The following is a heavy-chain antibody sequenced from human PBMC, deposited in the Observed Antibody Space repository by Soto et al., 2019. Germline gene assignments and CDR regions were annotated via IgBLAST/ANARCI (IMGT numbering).Heavy chain of an antibody. CDR1: GYTFTGYY. CDR2: INPNSGGT. V-gene: IGHV1-2*04. J-gene: IGHJ6*02. CDR3: ARSSHYRRAKLSGSAYYYYGMDV. D-gene: IGHD2-2*02. Sequence: ASVKVSCKASGYTFTGYYMHWVRQAPGQGLEWRGWINPNSGGTNYAQEFQGWVTMTRDTSISTAYRELSRLRSDETAVYYCARSSHYRRAKLSGSAYYYYGMDVWGQGTTFTVSS.